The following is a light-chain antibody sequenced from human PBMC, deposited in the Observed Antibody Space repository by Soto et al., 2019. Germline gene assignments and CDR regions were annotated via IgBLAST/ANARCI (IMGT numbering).Light chain of an antibody. CDR2: ATS. CDR3: QQRSNWQYT. J-gene: IGKJ2*01. CDR1: QSVSGY. Sequence: ELVLIQSPATLSSSPGERATLSCRASQSVSGYSAWYQQKPGQAPRLLIYATSNRATGIPARFSGSGSGTDFTLTISGLEPEDFAVYYCQQRSNWQYTFGLGTRLEIK. V-gene: IGKV3-11*01.